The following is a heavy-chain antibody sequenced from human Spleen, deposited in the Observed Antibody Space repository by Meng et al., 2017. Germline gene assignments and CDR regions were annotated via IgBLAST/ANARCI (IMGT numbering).Heavy chain of an antibody. CDR2: ISPDDSDT. CDR3: ARQRNYGSGYLDV. J-gene: IGHJ3*01. D-gene: IGHD3-10*01. CDR1: GYSFATYW. Sequence: KVSCKGSGYSFATYWIGWVRQMPGNGLEWMAIISPDDSDTTYRPSFEGQVTISVDKSITTAYLEWGSLKASDTAMYYCARQRNYGSGYLDVWGQGTKVTVSS. V-gene: IGHV5-51*01.